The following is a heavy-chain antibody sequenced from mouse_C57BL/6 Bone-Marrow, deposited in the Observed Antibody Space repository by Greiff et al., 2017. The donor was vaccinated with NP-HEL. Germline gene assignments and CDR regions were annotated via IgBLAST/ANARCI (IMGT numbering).Heavy chain of an antibody. J-gene: IGHJ3*01. CDR1: GFTLSDYG. D-gene: IGHD1-1*01. CDR3: ARADYYVPFAY. V-gene: IGHV5-17*01. Sequence: EVKLVESGGGLVKPGGSLKLSCAASGFTLSDYGMHWVRQAPEKGLEWVAYISSGSSTIYYADTVKGRFTISRDNAKNTLFLQMTSLRSEDTAMYYCARADYYVPFAYWGQGTLVTVSA. CDR2: ISSGSSTI.